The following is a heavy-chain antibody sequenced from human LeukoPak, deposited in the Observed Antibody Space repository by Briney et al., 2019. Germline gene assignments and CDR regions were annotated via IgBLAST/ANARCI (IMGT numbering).Heavy chain of an antibody. CDR2: TYYRSKWYN. V-gene: IGHV6-1*01. CDR1: GDSVSSKNGA. CDR3: ARDFGTTGWHTFDY. D-gene: IGHD6-19*01. Sequence: SRTLSLTCVVSGDSVSSKNGAWNWIRQSPSRGLEWLGRTYYRSKWYNDYAESMEGRMTISQDTSKNQYSLHLNSVTLDDTAVYYCARDFGTTGWHTFDYWGQGTLVTVSS. J-gene: IGHJ4*02.